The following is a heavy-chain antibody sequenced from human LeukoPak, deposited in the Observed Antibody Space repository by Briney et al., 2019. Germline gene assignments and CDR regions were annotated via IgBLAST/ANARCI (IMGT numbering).Heavy chain of an antibody. CDR1: GDSISRSGYY. Sequence: SETLSLTCTVSGDSISRSGYYWGWLRQPPGKGLEWIGSIFYTGSTYFNPPLKSRVTISVDTSKNQFSLKMSFVTAADTAVYYCAGQGRNYAWFDPWGQGTPVTVSS. D-gene: IGHD1-26*01. V-gene: IGHV4-39*01. J-gene: IGHJ5*02. CDR3: AGQGRNYAWFDP. CDR2: IFYTGST.